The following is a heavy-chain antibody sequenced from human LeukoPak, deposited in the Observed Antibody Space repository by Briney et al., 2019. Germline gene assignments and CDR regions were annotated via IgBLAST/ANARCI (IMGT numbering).Heavy chain of an antibody. D-gene: IGHD6-19*01. V-gene: IGHV4-34*01. CDR1: GGSFSGYY. Sequence: PSETLSLTCAVYGGSFSGYYWSWIRQPPGKGLEWIGEINHSGSTNYNPSLKSRVTISVDTSKNQFSLKLSSVTAADTAVYYCARFTTIAVAGTVFYFDYWGQGTLVTVS. CDR2: INHSGST. CDR3: ARFTTIAVAGTVFYFDY. J-gene: IGHJ4*02.